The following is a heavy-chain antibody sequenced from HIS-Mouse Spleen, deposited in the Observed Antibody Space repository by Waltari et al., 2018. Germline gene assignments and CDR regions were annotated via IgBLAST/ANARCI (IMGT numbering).Heavy chain of an antibody. Sequence: EVQLVESGGGLVQPGGSLRLSCAASGFTVSSNYMSWVRQAPGKGLEWVSVIYSGSSTYYADSVKGRFTISRDNSKNPLYLQMNSLRAEDTAVYYCARKYSSSFDYWGQGTLVTVSS. D-gene: IGHD6-6*01. V-gene: IGHV3-66*01. CDR3: ARKYSSSFDY. CDR1: GFTVSSNY. J-gene: IGHJ4*02. CDR2: IYSGSST.